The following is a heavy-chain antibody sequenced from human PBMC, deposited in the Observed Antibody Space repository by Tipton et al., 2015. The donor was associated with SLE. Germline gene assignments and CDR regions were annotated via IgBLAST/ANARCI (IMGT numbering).Heavy chain of an antibody. CDR3: AKDTDFDY. V-gene: IGHV3-23*03. J-gene: IGHJ4*02. Sequence: SLRLSCAASGFTFSSYAMSWVRQAPGKGLEWVSVIYSAGSTSYADSVKGRFTVSRDTSKNTLYLQMNSLRAEDTAVYYCAKDTDFDYWGQGSLVTVSS. CDR2: IYSAGST. CDR1: GFTFSSYA.